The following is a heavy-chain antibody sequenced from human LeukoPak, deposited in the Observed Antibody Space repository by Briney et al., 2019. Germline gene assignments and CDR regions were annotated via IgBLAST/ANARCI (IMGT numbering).Heavy chain of an antibody. CDR1: GGSISSSSYY. V-gene: IGHV4-39*07. J-gene: IGHJ3*02. CDR2: IYYSGST. CDR3: ARVTAEEYSYGPDAFDI. D-gene: IGHD5-18*01. Sequence: PSETLSLTCTVSGGSISSSSYYWGWIRQPPGKGLEWIVSIYYSGSTYYNPSLKSRVTISVDTSKNQFSLKLSSVTAADTAVYYCARVTAEEYSYGPDAFDIWGQGTMVTVSS.